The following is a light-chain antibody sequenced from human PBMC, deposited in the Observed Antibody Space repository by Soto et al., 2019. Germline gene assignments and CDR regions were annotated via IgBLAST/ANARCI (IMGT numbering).Light chain of an antibody. CDR1: SSNIGNNY. J-gene: IGLJ2*01. V-gene: IGLV1-51*01. CDR2: DNN. CDR3: GTWDSSLSAGNVV. Sequence: QAVVTQPPSVSAAPGQKVTISCSGSSSNIGNNYVSWYQQLPGTAPKLLIYDNNKRPSGIPDRFSGPKSGTSATLGITGLQTGDEADYYCGTWDSSLSAGNVVFGGGTKLTVL.